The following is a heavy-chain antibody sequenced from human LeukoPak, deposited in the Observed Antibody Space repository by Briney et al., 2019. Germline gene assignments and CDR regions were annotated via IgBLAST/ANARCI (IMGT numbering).Heavy chain of an antibody. CDR3: ARFRAGVGEPYGDY. CDR2: ISAYNGNT. J-gene: IGHJ4*02. D-gene: IGHD3-10*01. Sequence: ASVKVSCKASGYTFTSHNFSWVRQAPGQGLEWMGCISAYNGNTNYAQKLQGRVTMTTDTSTSTAYMELRSLRSDDTAVYYCARFRAGVGEPYGDYWGQGTLVTVSS. V-gene: IGHV1-18*04. CDR1: GYTFTSHN.